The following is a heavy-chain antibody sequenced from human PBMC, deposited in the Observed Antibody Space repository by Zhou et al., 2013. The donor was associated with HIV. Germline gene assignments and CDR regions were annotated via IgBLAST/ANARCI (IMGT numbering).Heavy chain of an antibody. D-gene: IGHD4-17*01. CDR2: INPSGGST. J-gene: IGHJ6*02. CDR3: ASPGSGYGDSYGLNV. CDR1: GYTFTDYF. V-gene: IGHV1-46*04. Sequence: QVQLVQSGAEVKKPGASVKVSCKASGYTFTDYFIHWVRQAPGHGLEWMGIINPSGGSTSYAQKLQGRVTMTRDTSTSTVYMELSSLRSEDTAVYYCASPGSGYGDSYGLNVWGQGTRVTVSS.